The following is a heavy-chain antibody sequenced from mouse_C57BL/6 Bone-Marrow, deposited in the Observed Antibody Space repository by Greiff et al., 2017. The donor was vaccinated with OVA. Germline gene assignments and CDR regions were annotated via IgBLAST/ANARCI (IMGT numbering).Heavy chain of an antibody. CDR2: IDPSDSYT. D-gene: IGHD1-1*01. J-gene: IGHJ2*01. CDR3: ARRTVVEDY. Sequence: VQLQQPGAELVRPGTSVKLSCKASGYTFTSYWMHWVKQRPGQGLEWIGVIDPSDSYTNYNQKFKGKATLTVDTSSSTAYMQLSSLTSEDSAVYYGARRTVVEDYWGQGTTLTVSS. CDR1: GYTFTSYW. V-gene: IGHV1-59*01.